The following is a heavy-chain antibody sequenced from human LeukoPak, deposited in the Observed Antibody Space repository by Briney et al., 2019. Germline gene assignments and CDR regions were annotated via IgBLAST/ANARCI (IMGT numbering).Heavy chain of an antibody. CDR3: ARHRTRRGLVDAFDI. J-gene: IGHJ3*02. Sequence: SETLSLTCTVSGGSISSGSYYWSWIRQPAGKGLEWIGRIYSSGSTNYNPSLKSRVTISVDTSKNQFSLKLSSVTAADTAVYYCARHRTRRGLVDAFDIWGQGTMVTVSS. V-gene: IGHV4-61*02. CDR2: IYSSGST. D-gene: IGHD6-6*01. CDR1: GGSISSGSYY.